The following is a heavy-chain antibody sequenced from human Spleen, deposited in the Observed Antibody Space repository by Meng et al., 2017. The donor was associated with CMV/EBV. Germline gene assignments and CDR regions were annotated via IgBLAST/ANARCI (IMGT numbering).Heavy chain of an antibody. Sequence: ETLSLTCAASGFTFSSYAMSWVRQAPGKGLEWVSAISGSGGSTYYADSVKGRFTISRDNSKNTLYLQMNSLRAEDTAVYYCARESLNSDYWGQGTLVTVSS. V-gene: IGHV3-23*01. CDR2: ISGSGGST. CDR3: ARESLNSDY. CDR1: GFTFSSYA. J-gene: IGHJ4*02.